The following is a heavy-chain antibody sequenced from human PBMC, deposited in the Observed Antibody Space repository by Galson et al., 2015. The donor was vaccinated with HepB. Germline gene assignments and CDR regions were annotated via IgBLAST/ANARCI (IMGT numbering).Heavy chain of an antibody. J-gene: IGHJ1*01. Sequence: SLRLSCAASGFTFSSYWMSWVRQAPGKGLEWVANINQDGSVEYYVDSVKGRFTISRDNAKNSLYLQMNILRAEDTAIYYCATDYSSWSQFFQHWGQGTLVTVSS. CDR3: ATDYSSWSQFFQH. CDR2: INQDGSVE. D-gene: IGHD6-13*01. CDR1: GFTFSSYW. V-gene: IGHV3-7*01.